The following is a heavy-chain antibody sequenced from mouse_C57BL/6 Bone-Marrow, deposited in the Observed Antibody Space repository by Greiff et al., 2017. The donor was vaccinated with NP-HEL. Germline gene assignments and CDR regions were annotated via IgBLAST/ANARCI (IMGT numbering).Heavy chain of an antibody. V-gene: IGHV1-64*01. CDR2: IHPNSGST. J-gene: IGHJ4*01. CDR1: GYTFTSYW. D-gene: IGHD1-1*01. Sequence: QVQLQQPGAELVKPGASVKLSCKASGYTFTSYWMHWVKQRPGQGLEWIGMIHPNSGSTNYNEKFKCKATLTVDQSSSTAYMPLSSLTSEESAVNYSARERRWYYAKDYRGQGTTVTVST. CDR3: ARERRWYYAKDY.